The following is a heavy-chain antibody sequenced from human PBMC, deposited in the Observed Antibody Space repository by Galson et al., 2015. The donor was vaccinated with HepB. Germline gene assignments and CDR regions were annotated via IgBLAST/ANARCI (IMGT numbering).Heavy chain of an antibody. D-gene: IGHD1-26*01. J-gene: IGHJ6*02. CDR2: FDPEDGET. CDR3: ATTSSTYYYYGMDV. CDR1: GYTLTELS. Sequence: SVKVSCKVSGYTLTELSMHWVRQAPGKGLEWMGGFDPEDGETIYAQKFQGRVTMTEDTSTDTAYMELSSLRSEVTAVYYCATTSSTYYYYGMDVWGQGTTVTVSS. V-gene: IGHV1-24*01.